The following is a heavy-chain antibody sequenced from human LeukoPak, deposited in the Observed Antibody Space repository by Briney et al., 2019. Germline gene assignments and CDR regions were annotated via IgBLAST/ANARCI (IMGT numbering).Heavy chain of an antibody. CDR1: GFTFSSYG. Sequence: PGRSLRLSCAASGFTFSSYGMHWVRQAPGKGLEWVAVISYDGSNKYYADSVKGRFTISRDNSKNTLYLQMNSLRAEDTAVYYCAKDRVEWELTFDYWGQGTLVTVSS. V-gene: IGHV3-30*18. CDR2: ISYDGSNK. D-gene: IGHD1-26*01. CDR3: AKDRVEWELTFDY. J-gene: IGHJ4*02.